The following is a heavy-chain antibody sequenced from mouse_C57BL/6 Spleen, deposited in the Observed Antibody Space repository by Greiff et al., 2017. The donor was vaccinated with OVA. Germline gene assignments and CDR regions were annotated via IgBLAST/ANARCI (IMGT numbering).Heavy chain of an antibody. J-gene: IGHJ3*01. CDR1: GYTFTSYW. CDR2: INPSNGGT. V-gene: IGHV1-53*01. D-gene: IGHD2-4*01. Sequence: QVQLQQSGTELVKPGASVKLSCKASGYTFTSYWMHWVKQRPGQGLEWIGNINPSNGGTNYNEKFKSKATLTVDKSSSTAYMQLSSLTSEDSAVYYCARSDYDDGWFAYWGQGTLVTVSA. CDR3: ARSDYDDGWFAY.